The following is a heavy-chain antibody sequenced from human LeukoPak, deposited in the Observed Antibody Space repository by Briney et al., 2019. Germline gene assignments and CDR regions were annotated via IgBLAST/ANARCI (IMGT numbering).Heavy chain of an antibody. CDR1: GGAVSSDA. CDR2: IIPIFGPA. CDR3: AKLVYDYGDYSDS. J-gene: IGHJ4*02. D-gene: IGHD4-17*01. V-gene: IGHV1-69*13. Sequence: GAAGKVSCKACGGAVSSDADSGVRRAPAQGLEGRGGIIPIFGPANCPHKLQGRVTITADQTTTTAYMAPSSLRSEDTAVYYCAKLVYDYGDYSDSWGQGTLVTVSS.